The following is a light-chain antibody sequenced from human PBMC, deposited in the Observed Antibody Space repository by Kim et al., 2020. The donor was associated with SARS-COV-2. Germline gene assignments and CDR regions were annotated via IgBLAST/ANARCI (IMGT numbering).Light chain of an antibody. CDR1: QSVSTY. J-gene: IGKJ1*01. CDR2: GAS. V-gene: IGKV3-20*01. Sequence: LPPGERAPLSCRSSQSVSTYLAWYQQRPGQAPRLLIFGASSRATGIPDRFSGSGSGTDFTLTISRLEPEDLAVYYCQQYDSSPRTFGQGTKVDIK. CDR3: QQYDSSPRT.